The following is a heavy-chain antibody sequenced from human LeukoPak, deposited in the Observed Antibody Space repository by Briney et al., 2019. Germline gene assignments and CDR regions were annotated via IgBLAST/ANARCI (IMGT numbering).Heavy chain of an antibody. D-gene: IGHD3-16*02. V-gene: IGHV3-23*01. CDR2: ISGSGGST. CDR1: GFTFSSYA. Sequence: GGSLRLSRAASGFTFSSYAMSWVRQAPGKGLEWVSAISGSGGSTYYADSVKGRFTISRDNSKNTLYLQMNSLRAEDTAVYYCASLLRLGELSLYDYWGQGTLVTVSS. J-gene: IGHJ4*02. CDR3: ASLLRLGELSLYDY.